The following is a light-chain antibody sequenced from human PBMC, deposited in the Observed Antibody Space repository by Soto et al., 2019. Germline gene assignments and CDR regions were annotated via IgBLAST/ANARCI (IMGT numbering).Light chain of an antibody. CDR3: SSYTISSTVI. CDR2: EVS. V-gene: IGLV2-14*01. J-gene: IGLJ2*01. Sequence: QSALTQPASVSGSLGQSITISCTGTSSDVGGYNYVSWYQQHPGKVPKLMIYEVSDRPSGVSNRFSGSKSGNTASLTISGLQAEDEADYYCSSYTISSTVIFGGGTKLT. CDR1: SSDVGGYNY.